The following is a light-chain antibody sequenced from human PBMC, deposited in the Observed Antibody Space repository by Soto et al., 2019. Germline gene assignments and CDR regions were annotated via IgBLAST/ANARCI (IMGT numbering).Light chain of an antibody. V-gene: IGLV2-14*03. CDR2: DVS. CDR3: SSYTIRSTVV. J-gene: IGLJ2*01. CDR1: SSYISSYNY. Sequence: QSALTQPASVSGSPGQSITISCTTSSSYISSYNYVSWYQQHTGKAPRLIIYDVSSRPSGISNRFSGSKSGNTVSLTISGLQAEDEADYFCSSYTIRSTVVFGGGTKLTVL.